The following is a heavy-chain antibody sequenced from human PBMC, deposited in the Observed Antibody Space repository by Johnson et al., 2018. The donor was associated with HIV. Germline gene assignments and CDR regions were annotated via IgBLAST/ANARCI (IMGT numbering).Heavy chain of an antibody. D-gene: IGHD6-6*01. CDR1: GFTFSGYW. CDR3: AYSSSPLSGDAFDI. J-gene: IGHJ3*02. Sequence: VQLVESGGGLVQPGGSLRLSCAASGFTFSGYWMTWVRQAPGKVLEWVANIKEDGSEKYYVDSVMGRFTISRDNAKNSMYLQMNSLRAEDTAVYYCAYSSSPLSGDAFDIWGQGTMVTVSS. V-gene: IGHV3-7*01. CDR2: IKEDGSEK.